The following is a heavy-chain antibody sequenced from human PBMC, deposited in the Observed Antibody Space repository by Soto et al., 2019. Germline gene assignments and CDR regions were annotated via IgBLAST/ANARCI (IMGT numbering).Heavy chain of an antibody. CDR2: IYYGGNT. Sequence: QLQLQESGSGLVKPSQTLSLTCAVSGDSISSGGYSWSWIRQPPGKGLEWIGYIYYGGNTYYNPSLKSRVTISVDRSKNQFSLQLRSANAADTAVYYCARVGGGDAFDLWGRGTMVTVSS. CDR3: ARVGGGDAFDL. J-gene: IGHJ3*01. V-gene: IGHV4-30-2*01. CDR1: GDSISSGGYS. D-gene: IGHD3-16*01.